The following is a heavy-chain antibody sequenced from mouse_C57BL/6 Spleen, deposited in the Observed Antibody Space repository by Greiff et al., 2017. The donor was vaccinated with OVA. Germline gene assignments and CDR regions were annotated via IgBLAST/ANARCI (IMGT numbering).Heavy chain of an antibody. CDR1: GYSFTGYF. J-gene: IGHJ3*01. D-gene: IGHD2-4*01. Sequence: EVQLQQSGPELVKPGDSVKISCKASGYSFTGYFMNWVMQSHGKSLEWIGRINPYNGDTFYNQKFKGKATLTVDKSSSTAHMELRSLTSEDSAVYYCARSRYDYDVQAWSAYWGQGTLVTVSA. CDR2: INPYNGDT. CDR3: ARSRYDYDVQAWSAY. V-gene: IGHV1-20*01.